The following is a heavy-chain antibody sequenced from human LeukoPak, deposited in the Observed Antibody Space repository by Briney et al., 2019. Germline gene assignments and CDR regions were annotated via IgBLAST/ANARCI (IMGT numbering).Heavy chain of an antibody. J-gene: IGHJ1*01. D-gene: IGHD6-19*01. CDR2: IYYSGST. Sequence: SETLSLTCTVSGGSINTYFWSWIRQPPGKGLEWIGYIYYSGSTKYNPSLKRRVNISVDTSKNQFSLKLSSVTAADTAVYYCARGVTGGWYGDFQHWGQGTLVTVSS. V-gene: IGHV4-59*01. CDR1: GGSINTYF. CDR3: ARGVTGGWYGDFQH.